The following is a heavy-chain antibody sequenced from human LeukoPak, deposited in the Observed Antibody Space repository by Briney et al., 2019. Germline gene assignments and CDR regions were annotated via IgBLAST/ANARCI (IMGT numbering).Heavy chain of an antibody. D-gene: IGHD6-13*01. J-gene: IGHJ4*02. CDR1: GFTFSSYG. V-gene: IGHV3-33*08. CDR3: SSWGY. CDR2: IWYGGSNK. Sequence: GGSLRLSCAASGFTFSSYGMHWVRQAPGKGLEWVAVIWYGGSNKYYADPVKGRFTISRDNSKNTLYLQMNSLRAEDTAVYYCSSWGYWGQGTLVTVSS.